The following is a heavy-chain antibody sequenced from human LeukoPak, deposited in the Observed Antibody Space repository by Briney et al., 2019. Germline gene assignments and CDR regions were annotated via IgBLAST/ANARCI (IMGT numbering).Heavy chain of an antibody. J-gene: IGHJ4*02. D-gene: IGHD1-26*01. CDR3: ARGRRYPRYSGSYYFDY. Sequence: SETLSLTCAVYGGSFSGYYWSWLRQPPGKGLEWIGEINHSGSTNYNPSLKSRVTISVDTPKNQFSLKLSSVTAADTAVYYCARGRRYPRYSGSYYFDYWGQGTLVTVSS. CDR2: INHSGST. CDR1: GGSFSGYY. V-gene: IGHV4-34*01.